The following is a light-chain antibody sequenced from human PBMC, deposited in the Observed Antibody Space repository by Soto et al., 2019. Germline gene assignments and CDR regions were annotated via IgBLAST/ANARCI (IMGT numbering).Light chain of an antibody. J-gene: IGKJ4*01. CDR1: QSVLYSSNNKNY. Sequence: DIVMTQSPDSLAVSLGERATINCKSSQSVLYSSNNKNYLAWYQQKPGQAPKLLMYWATARESGVPDRFRGSGFGTDFTLTITSVQAEDVAVYYCHQYFTLPSFGGGTKVDIK. CDR2: WAT. CDR3: HQYFTLPS. V-gene: IGKV4-1*01.